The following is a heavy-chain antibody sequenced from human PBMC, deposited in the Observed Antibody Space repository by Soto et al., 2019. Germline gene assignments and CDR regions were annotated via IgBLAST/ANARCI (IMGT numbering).Heavy chain of an antibody. CDR1: GFSFTGYY. CDR2: INAHSGGT. Sequence: ASVKVSCKASGFSFTGYYIHWLRQAPGQGLEWMGWINAHSGGTEYAQKFQGRVTLTRDTSISTAYMTLSSLRSDDTAIYYCAKDLTRQLAYWLDPWGQGTQVTVGS. V-gene: IGHV1-2*02. J-gene: IGHJ5*02. D-gene: IGHD6-6*01. CDR3: AKDLTRQLAYWLDP.